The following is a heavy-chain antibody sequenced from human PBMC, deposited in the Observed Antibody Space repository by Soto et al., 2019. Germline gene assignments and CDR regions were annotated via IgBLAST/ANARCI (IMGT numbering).Heavy chain of an antibody. CDR3: AKGMRDILTGYHYGMYV. CDR2: ISYDSTKT. J-gene: IGHJ6*02. D-gene: IGHD3-9*01. Sequence: GGSMRLSCAPSGFTFNSYGMHWVRQGPGNGLEWVAFISYDSTKTYYGDSVKGRFTISRDKSKNTLYLQMNSLRGEDTAVYYCAKGMRDILTGYHYGMYVWGQGTTVTVSS. CDR1: GFTFNSYG. V-gene: IGHV3-30*18.